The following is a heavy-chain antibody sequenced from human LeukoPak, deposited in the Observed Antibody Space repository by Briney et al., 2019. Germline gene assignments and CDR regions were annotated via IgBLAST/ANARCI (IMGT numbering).Heavy chain of an antibody. V-gene: IGHV1-69*13. CDR1: GGTFSSYA. D-gene: IGHD3-22*01. Sequence: SVKVSCKASGGTFSSYAISWVRQAPGQGLEWMGGIIPIFGTANYAQKFQGRVTITADESTSTAYMELSSLRFEDTAVYYCAVMDYYDSSGYSLWWGQGTLVTVSS. CDR3: AVMDYYDSSGYSLW. CDR2: IIPIFGTA. J-gene: IGHJ4*02.